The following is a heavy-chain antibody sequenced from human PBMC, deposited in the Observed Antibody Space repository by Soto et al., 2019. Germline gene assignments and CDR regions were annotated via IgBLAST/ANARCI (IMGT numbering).Heavy chain of an antibody. J-gene: IGHJ6*02. CDR1: GGSISSGGYS. D-gene: IGHD3-9*01. CDR2: IYHTGST. Sequence: QLQLQESGSGLVKPSQTLSLTCAVSGGSISSGGYSWSWIRQPPGKGLEWIGYIYHTGSTYYNPSLKSRVTISVDRSKNQFSRKLSSVTAADTAVYYCARGPDYDILTGDLGGMDVWGQGTTVTVSS. V-gene: IGHV4-30-2*01. CDR3: ARGPDYDILTGDLGGMDV.